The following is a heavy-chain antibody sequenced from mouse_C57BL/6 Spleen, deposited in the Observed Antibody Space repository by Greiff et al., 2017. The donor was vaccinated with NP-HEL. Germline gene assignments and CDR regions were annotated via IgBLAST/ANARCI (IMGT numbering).Heavy chain of an antibody. V-gene: IGHV3-6*01. CDR3: AREDYEAAY. D-gene: IGHD1-1*01. J-gene: IGHJ3*01. CDR2: ISYDGSN. Sequence: EVQLQESGPGLVKPSPSLSLTCSVTGYSITSGYYWNWIRQFPGNKLEWMGYISYDGSNNYNPSLKNRISITRDTSKNQFFLKLNSVTTEDTATYYCAREDYEAAYWGQGTLVTVSA. CDR1: GYSITSGYY.